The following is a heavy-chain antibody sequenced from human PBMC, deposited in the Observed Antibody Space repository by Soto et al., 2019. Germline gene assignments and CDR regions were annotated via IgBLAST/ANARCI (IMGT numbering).Heavy chain of an antibody. V-gene: IGHV1-18*04. D-gene: IGHD3-22*01. CDR3: ARDYYVRSGYSGGYYYYGMDV. Sequence: QVQLVQSGAEVKKPGASVKVSCKASGYTFTSYGISWVRPAPGQGIEWMGWISAYNGNTNYAQKLQGRVTMTTDTATSTAYMELRRLRSDDTAVYYCARDYYVRSGYSGGYYYYGMDVLGQGTPVTVSS. CDR2: ISAYNGNT. CDR1: GYTFTSYG. J-gene: IGHJ6*02.